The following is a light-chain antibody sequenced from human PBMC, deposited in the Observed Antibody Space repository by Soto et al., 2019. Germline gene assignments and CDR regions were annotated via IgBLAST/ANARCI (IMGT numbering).Light chain of an antibody. Sequence: EIVLTQSPGTLSLSPGERATLSCRASQSVNSNYLAWYRRKPGQAPSLLIYGASTRATGIPGRFSDSGSGTDFTLNITRLEPESFAVYYCQQYGSSPPTFGQGTKMEIK. CDR3: QQYGSSPPT. J-gene: IGKJ1*01. CDR1: QSVNSNY. V-gene: IGKV3-20*01. CDR2: GAS.